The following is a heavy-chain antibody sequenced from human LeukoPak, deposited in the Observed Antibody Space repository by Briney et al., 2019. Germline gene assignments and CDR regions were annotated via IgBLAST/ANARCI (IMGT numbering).Heavy chain of an antibody. CDR1: GGSISSGGYY. CDR3: ARTIADSSSWYRPFKHEYFQH. CDR2: IYYSGST. Sequence: SETLSLTCTVSGGSISSGGYYWSWIRQHPGKGLEWIGYIYYSGSTYYNPSLKSRVTISVDTSKDQFSLKLSSVTAADTAVYYCARTIADSSSWYRPFKHEYFQHWGQGTLVTVSS. J-gene: IGHJ1*01. V-gene: IGHV4-31*03. D-gene: IGHD6-13*01.